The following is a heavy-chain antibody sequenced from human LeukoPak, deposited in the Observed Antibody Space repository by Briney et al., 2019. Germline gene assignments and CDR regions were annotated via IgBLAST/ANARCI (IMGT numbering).Heavy chain of an antibody. V-gene: IGHV4-61*08. CDR1: GGSISSGDYY. CDR3: ARGQDYGSGSNWFDP. CDR2: IYYSGST. D-gene: IGHD3-10*01. Sequence: PSETLSLTCTVSGGSISSGDYYWSWIRQPPGKGLEWIGYIYYSGSTNYNPSLKSRVTISVDTSKNQFSLKLSSVTAADTAVYYCARGQDYGSGSNWFDPWGQGTLVTVSS. J-gene: IGHJ5*02.